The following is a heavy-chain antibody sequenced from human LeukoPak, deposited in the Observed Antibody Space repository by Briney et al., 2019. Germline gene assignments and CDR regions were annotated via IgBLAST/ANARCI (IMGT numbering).Heavy chain of an antibody. V-gene: IGHV3-7*01. CDR2: IKQDGSEK. D-gene: IGHD5-24*01. CDR1: GFTFSSYW. J-gene: IGHJ4*02. CDR3: ARDRGWLDYYFDY. Sequence: PGGSLRLSCAASGFTFSSYWMSWVRQAPGKGLEWVANIKQDGSEKSYVDSVKGRFTISRDNAKNSLNLQMNSLRAEDTAVYYCARDRGWLDYYFDYWGQGTLVTVSS.